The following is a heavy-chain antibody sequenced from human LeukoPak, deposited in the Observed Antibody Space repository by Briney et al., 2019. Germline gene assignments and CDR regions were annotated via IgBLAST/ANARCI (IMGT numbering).Heavy chain of an antibody. CDR1: GGSISSGGYY. CDR3: ARGPYGSGSYYLDY. D-gene: IGHD3-10*01. V-gene: IGHV4-31*03. CDR2: IYYSGST. J-gene: IGHJ4*02. Sequence: PSETLSLTCTVSGGSISSGGYYWSWIRQHPGKGLEWIGYIYYSGSTYYNPSLKSRVTISVDTSKNQFSLKLSSVTAAYTAVYYCARGPYGSGSYYLDYWGQGTLVTVSS.